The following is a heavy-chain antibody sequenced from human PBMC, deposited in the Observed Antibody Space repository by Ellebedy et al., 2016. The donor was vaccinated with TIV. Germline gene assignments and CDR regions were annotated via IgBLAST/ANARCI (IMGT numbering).Heavy chain of an antibody. V-gene: IGHV3-11*01. CDR3: ARDRSSGWYYFDF. J-gene: IGHJ4*02. Sequence: PGGSLRLSCAGSGFTFSFYWMTWIRQAPGKGLEWVSYISRSGSTIYYADSVKGRFTISRDNAKNSLFLQMNSLRAEDTAMYYCARDRSSGWYYFDFWGQGTLVTVSS. D-gene: IGHD6-19*01. CDR1: GFTFSFYW. CDR2: ISRSGSTI.